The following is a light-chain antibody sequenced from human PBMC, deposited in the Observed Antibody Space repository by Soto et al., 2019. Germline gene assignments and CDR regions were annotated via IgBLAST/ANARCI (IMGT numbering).Light chain of an antibody. J-gene: IGKJ5*01. CDR3: QQRSNWPPIT. CDR2: DAS. Sequence: EIVLTQSPGTLSLSPGERATLSCRASQSVSSYLAWYQQKPCQAPRLLIYDASNRATGIPARFSGSGSGTDFTPTISSLEPEDFAVYYCQQRSNWPPITFGQGTRLEIK. CDR1: QSVSSY. V-gene: IGKV3-11*01.